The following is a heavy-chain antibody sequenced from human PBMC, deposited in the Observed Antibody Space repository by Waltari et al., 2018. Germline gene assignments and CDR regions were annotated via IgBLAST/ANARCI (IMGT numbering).Heavy chain of an antibody. Sequence: QVQLQQWGAGLLKPSETLSLTCAISAGSFSGYYCSWIRQAPGKGLGWIAEINLSGKTDYNPSLRSRLTMSVDTSKNQFSLKLSSVTAADTAVYYCASGPGGYYFESWGLGTLVTVSS. CDR1: AGSFSGYY. CDR2: INLSGKT. D-gene: IGHD3-16*01. V-gene: IGHV4-34*02. J-gene: IGHJ4*02. CDR3: ASGPGGYYFES.